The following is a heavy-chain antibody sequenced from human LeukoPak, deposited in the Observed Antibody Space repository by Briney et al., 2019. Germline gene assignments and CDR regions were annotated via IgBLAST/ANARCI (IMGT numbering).Heavy chain of an antibody. V-gene: IGHV1-18*01. D-gene: IGHD4-17*01. Sequence: GASVKVSCKASGYTFTSYGISWVRQAPGQGLEWMGWISAYNGNTNYAQKLQGRVTMTEDISTDTAYMELNSLRSEDTAVYYCATWPVTTYWGQGTLVTVSS. J-gene: IGHJ4*02. CDR2: ISAYNGNT. CDR1: GYTFTSYG. CDR3: ATWPVTTY.